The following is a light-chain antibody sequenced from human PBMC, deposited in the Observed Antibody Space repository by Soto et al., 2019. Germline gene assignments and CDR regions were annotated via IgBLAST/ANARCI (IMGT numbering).Light chain of an antibody. CDR1: TSNIGARFD. CDR2: GNY. J-gene: IGLJ1*01. V-gene: IGLV1-40*01. CDR3: QSYDNSLSVYV. Sequence: QSVLTQPPSVSGAPGQRVTISCTGSTSNIGARFDVHWYQQLPGTAPKLLIYGNYNRPSGVPDRFSGSKSGTSASLAITGLQAEDEADYYCQSYDNSLSVYVFGTGTKLTVL.